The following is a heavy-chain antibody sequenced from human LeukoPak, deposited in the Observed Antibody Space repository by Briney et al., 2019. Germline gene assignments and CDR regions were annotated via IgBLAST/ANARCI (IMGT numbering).Heavy chain of an antibody. CDR1: GGSISSSSYY. CDR3: ARQTGSGLFILP. J-gene: IGHJ4*02. D-gene: IGHD3/OR15-3a*01. Sequence: SETLSLTCTVSGGSISSSSYYWGWIRQPPGKGLEWIGSIYYSGSTYYNPSLKSRDTISVDTSKNQFSLSLTSVTAADTAVYYCARQTGSGLFILPGGQGTLVTVSS. V-gene: IGHV4-39*01. CDR2: IYYSGST.